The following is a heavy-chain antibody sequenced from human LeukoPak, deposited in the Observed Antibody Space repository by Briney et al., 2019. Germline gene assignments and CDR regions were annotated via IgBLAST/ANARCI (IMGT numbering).Heavy chain of an antibody. D-gene: IGHD5-12*01. Sequence: PSETLSLTCTVSGGSISSSSYYWGWIRQPPGKGLEWIGSIYYSGSTYYNPSLKSRVTISVDTSKNQFSLKLSSVTAADTAMYYCARWFIVATITDDAFDIWGQGTMVTVSS. CDR2: IYYSGST. V-gene: IGHV4-39*07. CDR1: GGSISSSSYY. J-gene: IGHJ3*02. CDR3: ARWFIVATITDDAFDI.